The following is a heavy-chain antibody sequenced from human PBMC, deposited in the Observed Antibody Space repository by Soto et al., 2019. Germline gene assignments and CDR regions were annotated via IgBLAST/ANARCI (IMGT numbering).Heavy chain of an antibody. V-gene: IGHV4-61*01. CDR2: IYYSGST. CDR3: ARSLMFFHLYGDP. J-gene: IGHJ5*02. CDR1: GGSVSSGSYY. D-gene: IGHD2-2*02. Sequence: PSETLSLTCTVSGGSVSSGSYYWSWIRQPPGKGLEWIGYIYYSGSTNYNPSLKSRVTISVDTSKNQFSLKLSSATAADTAVYYCARSLMFFHLYGDP.